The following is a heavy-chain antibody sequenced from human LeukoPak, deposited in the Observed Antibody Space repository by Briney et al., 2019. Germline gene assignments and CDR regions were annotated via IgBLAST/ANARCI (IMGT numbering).Heavy chain of an antibody. CDR3: VGLRFLEWTPTRIFDS. CDR2: IYTSGST. Sequence: PSETLSLTCTVSGGSISSYYWSWIRQPAGKGLEWIGRIYTSGSTNYNPSLKSRVTMSVDTSKNQFSLKLSSVTAADTAVYYCVGLRFLEWTPTRIFDSWAREPWSPSPQ. V-gene: IGHV4-4*07. CDR1: GGSISSYY. D-gene: IGHD3-3*01. J-gene: IGHJ4*02.